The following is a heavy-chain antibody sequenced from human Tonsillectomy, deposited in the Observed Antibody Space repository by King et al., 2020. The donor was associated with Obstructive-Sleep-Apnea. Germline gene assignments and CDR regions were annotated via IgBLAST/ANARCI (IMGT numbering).Heavy chain of an antibody. J-gene: IGHJ6*02. Sequence: ITLKESGPTLVKPTQTLTLTCTFSGFSLSTSGVGVGWIRQPPGKALEWLALIYWDDGKRYSPSLKSRLTITKDTSKNQVVLTMTNMDPVDTATYYCAHIIAVRGSPLNGMDVWGRGTTVIVSS. CDR1: GFSLSTSGVG. CDR2: IYWDDGK. D-gene: IGHD3-10*01. V-gene: IGHV2-5*02. CDR3: AHIIAVRGSPLNGMDV.